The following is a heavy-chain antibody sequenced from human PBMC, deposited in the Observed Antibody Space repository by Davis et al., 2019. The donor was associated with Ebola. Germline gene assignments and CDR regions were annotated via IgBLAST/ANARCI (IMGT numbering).Heavy chain of an antibody. D-gene: IGHD3-10*01. CDR3: ARYYGSGTYALDY. J-gene: IGHJ4*02. V-gene: IGHV3-48*04. Sequence: GGSLRLSCAASGFTVSSNYMNWVRQAPGKGLEWVSYISDSSTTIYYADSVKGRFTISRDNAKNTLFLQMNSLRAEDTAVYYCARYYGSGTYALDYWGQGTLVTVSS. CDR1: GFTVSSNY. CDR2: ISDSSTTI.